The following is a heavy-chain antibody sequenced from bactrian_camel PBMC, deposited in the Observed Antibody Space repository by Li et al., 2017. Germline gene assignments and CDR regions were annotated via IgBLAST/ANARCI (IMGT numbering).Heavy chain of an antibody. CDR1: GDTRSSNC. J-gene: IGHJ4*01. D-gene: IGHD4*01. CDR2: SNTADGST. Sequence: HVQLVESGGGLMQAGGSLRLSCVATGDTRSSNCMGWVRQAPGKGLGWVSCSNTADGSTHYSDSVKGRFTIARDNAKNTVYPQLKSLKTEDMARNYCAVDRSLDSDYPGKTGARGPRSPSP. V-gene: IGHV3S1*01. CDR3: AVDRSLDSDYPGKT.